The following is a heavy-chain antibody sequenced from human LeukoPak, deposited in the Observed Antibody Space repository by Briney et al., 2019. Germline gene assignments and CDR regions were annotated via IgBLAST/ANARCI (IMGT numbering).Heavy chain of an antibody. CDR1: GFTFSNYN. Sequence: GGSLRLSCAASGFTFSNYNINWVRQAPGKGLEWVSYISSSSSDTNYADSVKGRFTISRDNAKRSLYLQMNSLRAEDTAVYYCIKNSGRDGGNWGQGTLVTVSS. V-gene: IGHV3-21*05. J-gene: IGHJ4*02. D-gene: IGHD1-26*01. CDR3: IKNSGRDGGN. CDR2: ISSSSSDT.